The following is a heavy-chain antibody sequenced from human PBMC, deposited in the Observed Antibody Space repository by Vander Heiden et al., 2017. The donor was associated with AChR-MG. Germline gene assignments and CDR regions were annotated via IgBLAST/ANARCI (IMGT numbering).Heavy chain of an antibody. Sequence: EVQLVESGGGLVKPGGSLRLSCAASGFTFSIYSMNWVRQAPGKVLEWVSSISSSSSYIYYADSVKGRFTISRDNAKNSLYLQMNSLRAEDTAVYYCARLTGSPRGYWGQGTLVTVSS. CDR1: GFTFSIYS. CDR3: ARLTGSPRGY. D-gene: IGHD3-9*01. CDR2: ISSSSSYI. V-gene: IGHV3-21*01. J-gene: IGHJ4*02.